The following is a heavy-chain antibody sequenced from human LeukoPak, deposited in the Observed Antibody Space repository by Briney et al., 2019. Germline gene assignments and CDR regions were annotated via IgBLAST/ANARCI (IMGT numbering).Heavy chain of an antibody. CDR2: IYPGDSDT. J-gene: IGHJ3*02. Sequence: GESLKISCKGSGYNFTSYWIGWVRQMPGKGLEWMGIIYPGDSDTRYSPSFQGQVTISADKSISTAHLQWSSLKASDTAMYYCARPYSSGWYGGAFDIWGQGTMVTVSS. CDR3: ARPYSSGWYGGAFDI. V-gene: IGHV5-51*01. D-gene: IGHD6-19*01. CDR1: GYNFTSYW.